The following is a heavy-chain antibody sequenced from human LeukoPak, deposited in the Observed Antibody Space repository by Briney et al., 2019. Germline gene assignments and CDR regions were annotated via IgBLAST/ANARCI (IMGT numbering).Heavy chain of an antibody. CDR1: GYTFTSYD. J-gene: IGHJ4*02. V-gene: IGHV1-8*02. D-gene: IGHD3-22*01. CDR2: MNPNSGNT. CDR3: ARDGNYYDNIGDY. Sequence: GASVKVSCKASGYTFTSYDINWVRQATGQGLEWMGWMNPNSGNTGYAQKVQGRVTMTTDTSTSTAYMELRSLRSDDTAVYYCARDGNYYDNIGDYWGQGTLVTVSS.